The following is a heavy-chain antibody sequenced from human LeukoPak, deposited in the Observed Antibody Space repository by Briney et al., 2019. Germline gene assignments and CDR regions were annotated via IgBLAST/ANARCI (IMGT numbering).Heavy chain of an antibody. D-gene: IGHD3-22*01. V-gene: IGHV4-30-2*01. Sequence: TLSLTCAVSGGSISSGGYSWSWIRQPPGKGLEWIGYIYHSGSTYYNPSLKSRVTISVDRSKNQFSLKLSSVTAADTAVYYCARASYYDSSGYSTTKAFDIWGQGTMVTVSS. CDR3: ARASYYDSSGYSTTKAFDI. J-gene: IGHJ3*02. CDR1: GGSISSGGYS. CDR2: IYHSGST.